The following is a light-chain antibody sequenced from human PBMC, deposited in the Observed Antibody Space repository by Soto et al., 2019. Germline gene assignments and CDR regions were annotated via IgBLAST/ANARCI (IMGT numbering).Light chain of an antibody. V-gene: IGKV3-20*01. CDR2: GAS. CDR1: QTVSSIF. Sequence: EIVVTQSPGTLSLSPGERATLSCRASQTVSSIFLAWYQQKPGQAPRLLIYGASTRATGIPDRFSGSGSGTDFTLTIRRLEPEDFAMYYCQQYESSRTFGQGTKGEMK. CDR3: QQYESSRT. J-gene: IGKJ1*01.